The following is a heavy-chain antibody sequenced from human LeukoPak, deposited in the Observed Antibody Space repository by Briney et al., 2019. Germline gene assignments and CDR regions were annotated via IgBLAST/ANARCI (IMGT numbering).Heavy chain of an antibody. CDR1: GGSFSGYY. CDR3: ASFHSQPERQSFDY. Sequence: SETLSLTCAVYGGSFSGYYWSWIRQPPGKGLEWIGEINHSGSTNYNPSLKSRVTISVDTSKNQFSLKLSSVTAADTAVYYCASFHSQPERQSFDYWGQGTLVTVSS. CDR2: INHSGST. D-gene: IGHD1-1*01. J-gene: IGHJ4*02. V-gene: IGHV4-34*01.